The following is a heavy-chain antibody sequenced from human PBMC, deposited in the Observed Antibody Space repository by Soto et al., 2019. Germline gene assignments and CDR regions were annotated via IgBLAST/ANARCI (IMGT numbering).Heavy chain of an antibody. J-gene: IGHJ4*02. CDR2: IRGNGDPP. V-gene: IGHV3-64D*06. D-gene: IGHD5-12*01. Sequence: GGSLRLSCSASGFTFSSYAMHWVRQAPGKGLEYVSGIRGNGDPPFYADSVKGRFTISRDNSKNTLYLQMSRLGADDTAVYYCVKSRGGNNFDFVDWGQGALVTVSS. CDR3: VKSRGGNNFDFVD. CDR1: GFTFSSYA.